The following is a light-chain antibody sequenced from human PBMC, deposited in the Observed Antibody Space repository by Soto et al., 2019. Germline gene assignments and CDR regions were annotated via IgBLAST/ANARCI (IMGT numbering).Light chain of an antibody. V-gene: IGKV1-5*03. CDR2: KAS. CDR1: QRINGW. Sequence: DIQMTQSPSTLSASVGDRVTITCRASQRINGWLAWYQQKPGKAHKLLIYKASNLEIGVPSRFSGTGSGTEFTLTISSLQPDDFATYYCQQYNSYPYSFGQGTKLEIK. J-gene: IGKJ2*03. CDR3: QQYNSYPYS.